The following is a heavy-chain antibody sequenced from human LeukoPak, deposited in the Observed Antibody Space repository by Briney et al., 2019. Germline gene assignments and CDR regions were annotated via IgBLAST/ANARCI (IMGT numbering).Heavy chain of an antibody. V-gene: IGHV3-23*01. D-gene: IGHD3-10*01. Sequence: PGGSLRLSCAASGFTFSSYAMSWVRQAPGKRLEWVSAISGSGGSTYYADSVKGRFTISRDNSKNTLYLQMNSLRAEDTAVYYCARPESITMVRGVRYAFDIWGQGTMVTVSS. CDR3: ARPESITMVRGVRYAFDI. CDR2: ISGSGGST. J-gene: IGHJ3*02. CDR1: GFTFSSYA.